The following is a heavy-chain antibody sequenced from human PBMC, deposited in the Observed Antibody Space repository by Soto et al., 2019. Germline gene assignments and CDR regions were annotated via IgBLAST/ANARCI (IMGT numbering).Heavy chain of an antibody. V-gene: IGHV3-21*01. Sequence: GGSLILSCAASGFTFSSYSMNWVRQAPGKGLEWVSSISSSSSYIYYADSVKGRFTISRDNAKNSLYLQMNSLRAEDTAVYYCARVLPDGDYEGYYGMDVWGQGTTVTVSS. CDR2: ISSSSSYI. CDR3: ARVLPDGDYEGYYGMDV. D-gene: IGHD4-17*01. J-gene: IGHJ6*02. CDR1: GFTFSSYS.